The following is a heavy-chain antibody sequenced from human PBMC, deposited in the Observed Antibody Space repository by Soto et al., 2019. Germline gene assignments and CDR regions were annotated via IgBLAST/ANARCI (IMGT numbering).Heavy chain of an antibody. V-gene: IGHV1-69*06. CDR3: ARGVSNSGAYYTGPSAYDL. J-gene: IGHJ3*01. D-gene: IGHD3-10*01. CDR2: TVPVFDTS. Sequence: QVQLVQSGAVVKKPGSSVEVSFKAPGGTFKAYGLTWVRQAPGQGLEWMGGTVPVFDTSKYAPRFQGRVTITADKSTSTAYMELSSVRSEDTAIYFCARGVSNSGAYYTGPSAYDLWGQGTLVIVSS. CDR1: GGTFKAYG.